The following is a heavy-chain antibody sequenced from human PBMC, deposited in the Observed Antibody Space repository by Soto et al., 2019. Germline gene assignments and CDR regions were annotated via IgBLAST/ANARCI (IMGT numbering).Heavy chain of an antibody. CDR1: GGSISSYY. Sequence: PSDTLSLTCTVSGGSISSYYWSWIRQPPGKGLEWIGYIYYSGSTNYNPSLKSRVTISVDTSKNQFSLKLSSVTAADTAVYYCARRGSSWSNYYYYYYLDVWGKGTTVNVSS. V-gene: IGHV4-59*08. CDR2: IYYSGST. CDR3: ARRGSSWSNYYYYYYLDV. D-gene: IGHD6-13*01. J-gene: IGHJ6*03.